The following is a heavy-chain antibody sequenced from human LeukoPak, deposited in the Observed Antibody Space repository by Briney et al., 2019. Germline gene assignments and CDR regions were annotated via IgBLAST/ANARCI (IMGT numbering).Heavy chain of an antibody. CDR3: VKDSSSGSYFDY. D-gene: IGHD3-10*01. V-gene: IGHV3-64D*06. Sequence: GGSLRLSCSASGFTFSRYAMHWVRQAPGKGLEYVSAISSNGGSTYYADSVKGRFTISRDNSRNTLHLQMSSLRVEGTAVYYCVKDSSSGSYFDYWGQGTLVTVSS. CDR2: ISSNGGST. CDR1: GFTFSRYA. J-gene: IGHJ4*02.